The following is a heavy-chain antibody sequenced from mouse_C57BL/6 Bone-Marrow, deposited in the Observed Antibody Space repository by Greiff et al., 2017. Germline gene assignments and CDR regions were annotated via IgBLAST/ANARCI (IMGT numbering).Heavy chain of an antibody. J-gene: IGHJ2*01. D-gene: IGHD3-2*02. V-gene: IGHV1-55*01. CDR1: GYTFTSYW. CDR2: IYPGSGST. Sequence: VKLQQPGAELVKPGASVKMSCKASGYTFTSYWITWVKQRPGQGLEWIGDIYPGSGSTNYNEKFKSKATLTVDTSSSTAYMQLSSLTSEDSAVYYCARPSDSSGYYFDYWGQGTTLTVSS. CDR3: ARPSDSSGYYFDY.